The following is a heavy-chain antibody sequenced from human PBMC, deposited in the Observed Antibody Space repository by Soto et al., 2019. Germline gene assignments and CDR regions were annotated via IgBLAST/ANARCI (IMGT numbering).Heavy chain of an antibody. CDR3: ARASASSMLRGVIIN. V-gene: IGHV4-4*02. CDR1: GGSIASDNW. CDR2: MYHSGTT. Sequence: SETLSLTCTFSGGSIASDNWWTWVRQPSGRGLEWIGEMYHSGTTNYSPSLKSRVTILIDESKNQFSLKLTSVTAADTARYYCARASASSMLRGVIINWGQGTLVTVSS. J-gene: IGHJ4*02. D-gene: IGHD3-10*01.